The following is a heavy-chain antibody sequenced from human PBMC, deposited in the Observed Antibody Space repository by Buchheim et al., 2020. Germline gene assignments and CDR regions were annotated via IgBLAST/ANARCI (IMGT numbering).Heavy chain of an antibody. CDR2: ISSSGSTI. Sequence: EVQLVESGGGLVQPGGSLRLSCAASGFTFSSYEMNWVRQAPGKGLEWVSYISSSGSTIYYADSVKGRFTISRANAKNSLYLQMNSLRAEDTAVYYCASHPRSGWYGDYYYGMDVWGQGTT. D-gene: IGHD6-19*01. CDR1: GFTFSSYE. CDR3: ASHPRSGWYGDYYYGMDV. V-gene: IGHV3-48*03. J-gene: IGHJ6*02.